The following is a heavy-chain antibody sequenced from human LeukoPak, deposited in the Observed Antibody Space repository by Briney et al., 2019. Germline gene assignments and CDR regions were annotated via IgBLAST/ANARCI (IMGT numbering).Heavy chain of an antibody. Sequence: NASETLSLTCTVSNGSISSYYWSWIRQPPGKGLEWIGYVYYSGSTNFNPSLKSRVTISVDTSKNQFSLKLSSVTAADTAVYYCARTEYYFDYWGQGTLVTVSS. CDR2: VYYSGST. J-gene: IGHJ4*02. D-gene: IGHD3-10*01. CDR3: ARTEYYFDY. V-gene: IGHV4-59*01. CDR1: NGSISSYY.